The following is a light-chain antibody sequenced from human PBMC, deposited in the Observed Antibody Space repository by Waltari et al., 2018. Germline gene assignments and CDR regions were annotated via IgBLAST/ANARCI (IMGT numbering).Light chain of an antibody. V-gene: IGLV5-45*01. CDR2: YRSDSSN. Sequence: QAVLTQPASLSASPGASASLTCTLRSDINVATYKIYWYQQRPGSPPQFIVKYRSDSSNERGSGVPSRFSGSRDTSANAGILLISGLQSEDEADYYCMILHNNAVVFGGGTTLTVL. CDR3: MILHNNAVV. CDR1: SDINVATYK. J-gene: IGLJ3*02.